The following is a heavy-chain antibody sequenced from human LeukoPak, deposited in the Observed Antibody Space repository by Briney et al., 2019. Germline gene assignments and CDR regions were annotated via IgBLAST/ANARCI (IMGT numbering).Heavy chain of an antibody. CDR2: IYTSGST. Sequence: SETLSLTCTVSGGSISSGSYYWRWIRQPAGKGLEWIGRIYTSGSTNYNPSLKSRVTISVDTSKNQFSLKLSSVTAADTAVYYCARDLTGITGTTWFDPWGQGTLVTVSS. D-gene: IGHD1-7*01. CDR3: ARDLTGITGTTWFDP. CDR1: GGSISSGSYY. V-gene: IGHV4-61*02. J-gene: IGHJ5*02.